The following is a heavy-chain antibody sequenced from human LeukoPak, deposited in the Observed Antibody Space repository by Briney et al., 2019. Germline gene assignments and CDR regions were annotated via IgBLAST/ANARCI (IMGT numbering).Heavy chain of an antibody. CDR2: IDWSDDK. D-gene: IGHD2-15*01. J-gene: IGHJ4*02. Sequence: ESGPALVKPTQTLTLTCTFSGFSLNTRAMFVSWIRQPPGKALEWLAFIDWSDDKYYSASLKTRLTISKDTSKNQVVLTMTNMDPVDTATSYCASGLSWNFDYWGQGTLVTVSS. CDR1: GFSLNTRAMF. V-gene: IGHV2-70*01. CDR3: ASGLSWNFDY.